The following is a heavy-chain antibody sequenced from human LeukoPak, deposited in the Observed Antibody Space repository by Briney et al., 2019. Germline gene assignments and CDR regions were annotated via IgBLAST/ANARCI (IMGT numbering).Heavy chain of an antibody. Sequence: GGSLRLSCAASGFTVSSNYMSWVRQAPGKGLEWVSVIYSGGSTYYADSVKGRFTISRDNSKNTLYLQMNSLRAEDTAVYYCAKGSSGSSYSAIDYWGQGTLVTVSS. J-gene: IGHJ4*02. CDR2: IYSGGST. CDR1: GFTVSSNY. V-gene: IGHV3-53*01. CDR3: AKGSSGSSYSAIDY. D-gene: IGHD2-15*01.